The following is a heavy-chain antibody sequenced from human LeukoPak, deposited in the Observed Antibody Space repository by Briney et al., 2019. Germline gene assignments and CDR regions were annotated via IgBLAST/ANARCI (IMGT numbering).Heavy chain of an antibody. CDR2: IISNGGST. V-gene: IGHV3-64D*06. J-gene: IGHJ3*02. D-gene: IGHD2-2*01. CDR3: VKGSDYCSSTSCYFSIHAFDI. CDR1: GFTFSSYA. Sequence: GGSLRLSCSASGFTFSSYAMHWVRQAPGKGLEYVSAIISNGGSTYYADSVKGRFTISRDNSKNTLYLQMSSLRAEDTAVYYCVKGSDYCSSTSCYFSIHAFDIWGQGTMVTVSS.